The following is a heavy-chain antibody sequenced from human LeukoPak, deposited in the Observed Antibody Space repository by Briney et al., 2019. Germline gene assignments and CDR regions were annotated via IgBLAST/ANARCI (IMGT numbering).Heavy chain of an antibody. CDR2: ISGSGGRT. Sequence: GGSLRLSCAASGFTLTNYVMRWVRQAPGKGLEWVSSISGSGGRTFYADSVKGRFTISRDNSKNTLYLEMNSLRAEDTAFYYCTKDSWRDQLPFIFDFWGQGTLVTVSS. D-gene: IGHD2-2*01. J-gene: IGHJ4*02. V-gene: IGHV3-23*01. CDR1: GFTLTNYV. CDR3: TKDSWRDQLPFIFDF.